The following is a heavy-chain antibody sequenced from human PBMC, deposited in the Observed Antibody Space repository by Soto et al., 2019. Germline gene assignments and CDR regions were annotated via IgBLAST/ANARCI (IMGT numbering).Heavy chain of an antibody. D-gene: IGHD3-9*01. CDR3: ARVGSWDYDILTGYQQLDYYGMAV. CDR2: IIPIFGTA. V-gene: IGHV1-69*06. J-gene: IGHJ6*02. CDR1: GCTFSSYA. Sequence: SVKVSCKASGCTFSSYAISWVRQAPGQGLEWMGGIIPIFGTANYAQKFQGRVTITADKSTSTAYMELSSLRSEDTAVYYCARVGSWDYDILTGYQQLDYYGMAVWGQGTAVTV.